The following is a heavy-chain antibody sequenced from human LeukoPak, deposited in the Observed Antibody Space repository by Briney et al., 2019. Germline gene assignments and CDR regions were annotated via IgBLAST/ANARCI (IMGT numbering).Heavy chain of an antibody. CDR3: ARGAGQWPEDYMDV. V-gene: IGHV4-39*01. J-gene: IGHJ6*03. D-gene: IGHD6-19*01. CDR2: IYYSGST. CDR1: GGSISSSSYY. Sequence: SETLSLTCTVSGGSISSSSYYWGWIRQPPGKGLEWIGSIYYSGSTYYNPSLKSRVTISVDTSKNQFSLKLSSVTAADTAVYYCARGAGQWPEDYMDVWGKGTTVTVSS.